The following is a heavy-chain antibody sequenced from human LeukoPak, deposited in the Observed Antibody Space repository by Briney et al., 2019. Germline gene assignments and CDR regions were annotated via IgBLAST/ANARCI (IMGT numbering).Heavy chain of an antibody. D-gene: IGHD3-3*01. Sequence: ASVKVSCKASGYTFTSYGISWVRQAPGRGLEWMGWISAYNGNTNYAQKLQGRVTMTTDTSTSTAYMELRSLRSDDTAVYYCARDVPGYDFWRGNWFDPWGQGTLVTVSS. V-gene: IGHV1-18*01. CDR2: ISAYNGNT. J-gene: IGHJ5*02. CDR1: GYTFTSYG. CDR3: ARDVPGYDFWRGNWFDP.